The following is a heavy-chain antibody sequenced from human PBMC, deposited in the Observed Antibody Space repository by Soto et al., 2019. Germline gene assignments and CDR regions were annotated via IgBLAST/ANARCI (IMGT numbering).Heavy chain of an antibody. D-gene: IGHD4-17*01. Sequence: QVQLQESGPGLVKPSQTLSLTCTVSGGSISSGGYYWRWIRQHPRKGLEWIGSIYYRGSTYYNPSLKSRVTISVDTSKNQFSLKLSSVTAADTAVYYCARVRRDLRRGNWFDHWGQGTLVTVSS. V-gene: IGHV4-31*03. CDR2: IYYRGST. CDR3: ARVRRDLRRGNWFDH. J-gene: IGHJ5*02. CDR1: GGSISSGGYY.